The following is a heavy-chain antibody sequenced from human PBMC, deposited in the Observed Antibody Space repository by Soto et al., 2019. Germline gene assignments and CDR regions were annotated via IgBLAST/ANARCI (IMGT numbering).Heavy chain of an antibody. CDR2: IHHSGIS. Sequence: QVQLQESGPGLVKPSGTLSLTCGVSGGSTSSSNWWSWVRQPPGKGLEWIGEIHHSGISKYNPSLQSRLTISLEKSKNHFSLQLTSVTAADTAVYYCARACLNGICYTQGLDLWGQGTLVLVSS. CDR3: ARACLNGICYTQGLDL. D-gene: IGHD2-8*01. CDR1: GGSTSSSNW. J-gene: IGHJ4*02. V-gene: IGHV4-4*02.